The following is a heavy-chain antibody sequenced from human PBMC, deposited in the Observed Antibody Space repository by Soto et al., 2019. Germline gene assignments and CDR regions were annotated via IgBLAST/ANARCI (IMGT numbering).Heavy chain of an antibody. Sequence: PGGSLRLSCAASGFTFSSYGMHWVRQAPGKGLEWVAVIWYDGSNKYYADSVKGRFTISRGNSKNTLYLQMNSLRAEDTAVYYCARRGYSYGYYYYYGMDVWGQGTTVTVSS. CDR2: IWYDGSNK. CDR3: ARRGYSYGYYYYYGMDV. V-gene: IGHV3-33*01. J-gene: IGHJ6*02. CDR1: GFTFSSYG. D-gene: IGHD5-18*01.